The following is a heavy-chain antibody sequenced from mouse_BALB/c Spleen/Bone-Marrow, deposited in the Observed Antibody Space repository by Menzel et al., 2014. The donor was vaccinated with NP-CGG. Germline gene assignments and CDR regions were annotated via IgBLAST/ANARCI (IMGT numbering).Heavy chain of an antibody. CDR2: IWGDGST. CDR1: GFSLTGYG. V-gene: IGHV2-6-7*01. Sequence: VQPQQSGPGLVAPSQSLSITCTVSGFSLTGYGVNWVRQPPGKGLEWLGMIWGDGSTDYNSALKSRLSISKDNSKSQVFLKMHSLQSDDTARYYCARRGDYGAWFAYWGQGTLVTVSA. D-gene: IGHD1-1*01. CDR3: ARRGDYGAWFAY. J-gene: IGHJ3*01.